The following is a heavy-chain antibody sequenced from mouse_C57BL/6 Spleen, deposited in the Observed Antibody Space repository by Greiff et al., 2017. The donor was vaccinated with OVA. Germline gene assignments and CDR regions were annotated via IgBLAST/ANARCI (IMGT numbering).Heavy chain of an antibody. CDR3: ARSGGRVGDY. V-gene: IGHV1-69*01. D-gene: IGHD1-1*01. CDR2: IDPSDSYT. J-gene: IGHJ2*01. CDR1: GYTFTSYW. Sequence: QVQLQQPGAELVMPGASVKLSCKASGYTFTSYWMHWVKQRPGQGLEWIGEIDPSDSYTNYNQKFKGKSTLTVDKSSSTAYMQLSSLTSEDSAVYYCARSGGRVGDYWGQGTTLTVSS.